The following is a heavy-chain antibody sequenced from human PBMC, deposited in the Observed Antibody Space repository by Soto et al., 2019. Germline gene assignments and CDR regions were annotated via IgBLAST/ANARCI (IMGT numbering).Heavy chain of an antibody. CDR3: TLDIGSGSETPDY. D-gene: IGHD3-10*01. CDR2: ISSSGAYI. Sequence: EVQLVEAGGGLVKPGGSLRLSCAGYGFTFSSYSRNWVRQAPGKGLEWVAFISSSGAYIKYADSVKGRFTIFRDNAKRSLYLLMISLITEATATYYCTLDIGSGSETPDYWGQGTLVTVYS. CDR1: GFTFSSYS. J-gene: IGHJ4*02. V-gene: IGHV3-21*02.